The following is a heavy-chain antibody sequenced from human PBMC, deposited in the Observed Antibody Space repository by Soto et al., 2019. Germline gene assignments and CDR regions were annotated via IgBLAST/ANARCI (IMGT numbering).Heavy chain of an antibody. Sequence: SVKVSCKASGYTFSGYYIHWLRQAPGQGLEWMGWINPNSGGTNYAQKFQGRVTVTRDTPTSTAYMELSRLTSDDTAVYYCARSLTEGYCTITGCYTRPLYGMDVWGQGTTVTVSS. CDR2: INPNSGGT. CDR3: ARSLTEGYCTITGCYTRPLYGMDV. J-gene: IGHJ6*02. D-gene: IGHD2-2*02. V-gene: IGHV1-2*02. CDR1: GYTFSGYY.